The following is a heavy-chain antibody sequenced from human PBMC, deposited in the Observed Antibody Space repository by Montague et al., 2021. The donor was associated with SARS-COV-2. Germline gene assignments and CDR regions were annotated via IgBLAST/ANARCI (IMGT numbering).Heavy chain of an antibody. CDR1: VGSTGKDY. D-gene: IGHD2-15*01. Sequence: SETLSLTCAGSVGSTGKDYWTWMQEHPGKGLQWMGYICYTGSTKYNPSLTSRVSMSLDTSKNHFSLRLSAVTAADTARYYCARAQDICFIANFVNYFDLWGLGALVTVSA. V-gene: IGHV4-59*13. J-gene: IGHJ4*02. CDR3: ARAQDICFIANFVNYFDL. CDR2: ICYTGST.